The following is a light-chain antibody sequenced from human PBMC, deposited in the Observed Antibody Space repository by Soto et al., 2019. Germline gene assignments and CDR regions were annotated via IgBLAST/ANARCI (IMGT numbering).Light chain of an antibody. CDR2: GNN. V-gene: IGLV1-40*01. CDR1: SSNIGARYD. CDR3: QSYDTSLSGML. Sequence: QSVLTQPPSVSGAPGQRVTISCTGTSSNIGARYDVHWYQQLPGTAPKLLIYGNNYRPSGVPDRFSGSRSDTSASLAITGRQAEDEADYYCQSYDTSLSGMLFGGGTKLTVL. J-gene: IGLJ2*01.